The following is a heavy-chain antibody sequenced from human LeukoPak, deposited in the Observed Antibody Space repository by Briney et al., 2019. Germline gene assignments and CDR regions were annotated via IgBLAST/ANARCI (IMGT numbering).Heavy chain of an antibody. CDR2: ISASGDVT. D-gene: IGHD1-1*01. J-gene: IGHJ3*02. CDR1: GFIFSTYA. V-gene: IGHV3-23*01. CDR3: AKSLFTSATGTGRAFHI. Sequence: GGSLRLSCTVSGFIFSTYAMGWVRQAPGKGLEWVSGISASGDVTFHADPVKGRFTISRDNSKNTLYLQMTSLRADDTAEYYCAKSLFTSATGTGRAFHIWGQGTMVTVSS.